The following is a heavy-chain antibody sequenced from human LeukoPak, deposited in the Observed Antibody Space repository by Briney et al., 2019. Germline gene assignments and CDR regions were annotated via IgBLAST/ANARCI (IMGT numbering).Heavy chain of an antibody. V-gene: IGHV3-23*01. CDR2: ISGSSGVTT. CDR1: GFPFSSFA. D-gene: IGHD2-2*01. Sequence: GGSLRLSCAASGFPFSSFAMSWVRQAPGKGLEWVSAISGSSGVTTYYADSVKGRFTISRDNSKNTLHLQMNSLRAEDTAVYYCAKAVWGYCSSCFDYWGQGTLVTVSS. J-gene: IGHJ4*02. CDR3: AKAVWGYCSSCFDY.